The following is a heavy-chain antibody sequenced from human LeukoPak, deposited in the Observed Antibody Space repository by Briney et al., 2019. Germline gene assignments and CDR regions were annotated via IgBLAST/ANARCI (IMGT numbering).Heavy chain of an antibody. CDR2: INPTSGVT. J-gene: IGHJ4*02. D-gene: IGHD3-10*01. CDR3: ARGMVRGVPGPYFDY. V-gene: IGHV1-2*06. Sequence: GASVKVSCKASGYTFSAYYIHWVRQAPGQGLEWMGRINPTSGVTNYAQNFQGRVTMTRDMSISTAHMELSRLRFEDTAVYYCARGMVRGVPGPYFDYWGQGTLVTVSS. CDR1: GYTFSAYY.